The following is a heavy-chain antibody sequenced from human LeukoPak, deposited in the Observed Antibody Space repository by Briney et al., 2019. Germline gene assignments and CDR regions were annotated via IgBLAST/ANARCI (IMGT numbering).Heavy chain of an antibody. D-gene: IGHD3-16*01. Sequence: VASVKVSCKASGFTFTSSAMQWVRQARGQRLEWIGWIVVGSGNTNYAQKFQERVTITRDMSTSTAYMELSSLRSEDTAVYYCAAVGAPPSYSDAFDIWGQGTMVTASS. CDR3: AAVGAPPSYSDAFDI. CDR2: IVVGSGNT. V-gene: IGHV1-58*02. J-gene: IGHJ3*02. CDR1: GFTFTSSA.